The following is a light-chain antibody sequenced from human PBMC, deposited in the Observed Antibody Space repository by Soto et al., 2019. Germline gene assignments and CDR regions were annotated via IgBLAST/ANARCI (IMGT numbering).Light chain of an antibody. CDR2: EVS. Sequence: PAPFSGPLGRPITFPSIGTSSDVGNYKYVSWYQQHPGKAPKLMIYEVSNRPSGVSNRFSGSKSGNTASPTISGLQAEDETDYYCFSYTSSGTYVFGTGTKVTVL. J-gene: IGLJ1*01. V-gene: IGLV2-14*01. CDR1: SSDVGNYKY. CDR3: FSYTSSGTYV.